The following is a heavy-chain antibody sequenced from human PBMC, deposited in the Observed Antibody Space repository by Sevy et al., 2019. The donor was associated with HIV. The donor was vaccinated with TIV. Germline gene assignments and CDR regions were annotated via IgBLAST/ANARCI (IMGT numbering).Heavy chain of an antibody. Sequence: GSLRLCCTVSGGSISLYYWSWIRQPAGKGLECIGHIYGSGSTSYNPSLKSRVTMSVDTSQNQISLKLTSVTAADTAVYYCAREAKLGAPLGYWGQGTLVTVSS. D-gene: IGHD3-16*01. V-gene: IGHV4-4*07. J-gene: IGHJ4*02. CDR3: AREAKLGAPLGY. CDR2: IYGSGST. CDR1: GGSISLYY.